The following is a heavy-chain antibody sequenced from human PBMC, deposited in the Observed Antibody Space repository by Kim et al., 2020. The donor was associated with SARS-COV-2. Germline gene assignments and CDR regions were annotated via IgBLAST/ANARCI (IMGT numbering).Heavy chain of an antibody. CDR3: ARDRITFGGVIVSGDY. CDR1: GFTFSSYS. Sequence: GGSLRLSCAASGFTFSSYSMNWVRQAPGKGLEWVSYISSNSSTIYYADSVKGRFTISRDNAKNSLYLQMNSLRDEDTAVYYCARDRITFGGVIVSGDYWGQGTLVTVSS. V-gene: IGHV3-48*02. D-gene: IGHD3-16*02. CDR2: ISSNSSTI. J-gene: IGHJ4*02.